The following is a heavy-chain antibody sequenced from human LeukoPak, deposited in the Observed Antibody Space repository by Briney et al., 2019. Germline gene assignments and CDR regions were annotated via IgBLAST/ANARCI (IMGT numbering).Heavy chain of an antibody. J-gene: IGHJ4*02. CDR1: GFTFSSYS. CDR3: ASSGYFDWLYHLGFHRDY. D-gene: IGHD3-9*01. Sequence: GGSLRLSCAASGFTFSSYSMNWVRQAPGKGLECVSSISSSSSYIYYADSVKGRFTISRDNAKNSLYLQMNSLRAEDTAVYYCASSGYFDWLYHLGFHRDYWGQGTLVTVSS. CDR2: ISSSSSYI. V-gene: IGHV3-21*01.